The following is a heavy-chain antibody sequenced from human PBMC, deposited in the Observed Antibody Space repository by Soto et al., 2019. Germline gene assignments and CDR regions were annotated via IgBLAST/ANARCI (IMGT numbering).Heavy chain of an antibody. Sequence: PGESLKISCKGSGYSFSTFWIGWVRQMPGKGLEWMGIIYPSDSDTRYSPSFQGQVTISADQSSRTAYLQWSSLKTEDTAVYYCTTGITIFGVVRAQVDYWGQGTLVTVSS. V-gene: IGHV5-51*01. J-gene: IGHJ4*02. CDR2: IYPSDSDT. D-gene: IGHD3-3*01. CDR1: GYSFSTFW. CDR3: TTGITIFGVVRAQVDY.